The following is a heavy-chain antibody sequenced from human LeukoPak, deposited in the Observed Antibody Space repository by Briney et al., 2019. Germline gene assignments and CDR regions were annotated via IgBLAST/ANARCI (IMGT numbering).Heavy chain of an antibody. V-gene: IGHV3-21*01. CDR1: GFTFSSYS. D-gene: IGHD3-9*01. CDR2: ISSSSYI. Sequence: GGSLRLSCAASGFTFSSYSMNWVRQAPGKGLEWVSSISSSSYIYYADSVKGRFTISRDNAKNSLYLQMNSLRAEDTAVYYCASYDILTGYYSGRGDYWGQGTLVTVSS. CDR3: ASYDILTGYYSGRGDY. J-gene: IGHJ4*02.